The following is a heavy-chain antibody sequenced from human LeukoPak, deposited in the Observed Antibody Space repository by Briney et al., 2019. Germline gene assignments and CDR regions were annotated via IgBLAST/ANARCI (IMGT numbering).Heavy chain of an antibody. CDR3: ARGGFGELYPIGY. CDR2: INSDGSST. D-gene: IGHD3-10*01. J-gene: IGHJ4*02. Sequence: PGGSLRLSCAASGYTFDDYAMHWVRQAPGKGLVWVSRINSDGSSTSYADSVKGRFTISRDNAKNTLYLQMNSLRAEDTAVYYCARGGFGELYPIGYWGQGTLVTVSS. CDR1: GYTFDDYA. V-gene: IGHV3-74*01.